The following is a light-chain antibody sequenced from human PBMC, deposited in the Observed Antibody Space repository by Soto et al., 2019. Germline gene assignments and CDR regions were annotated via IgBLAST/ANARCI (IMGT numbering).Light chain of an antibody. Sequence: EIVLTQSPGTLSLSPGERATLSCRACQSVTSSYLAWYQQKHGQAPRLLIYGTSSRATGIPDRLSCSVSGTDFTLTISRLEPEDFAVYYCQQYGSTPKPFGQGTKVENK. CDR2: GTS. V-gene: IGKV3-20*01. J-gene: IGKJ1*01. CDR3: QQYGSTPKP. CDR1: QSVTSSY.